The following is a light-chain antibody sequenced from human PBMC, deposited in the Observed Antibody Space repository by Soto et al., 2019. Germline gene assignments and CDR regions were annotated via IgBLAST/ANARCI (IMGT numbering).Light chain of an antibody. Sequence: EIVLTQSPGTLSLSPGERATLSCRASQSLSSNYLAWYQQKPGQAPRLLIYGASSRATGIPDRFSGSGSGTDFTLTISRLEPEDFAVYYCQQYDSSPPITFGQGTRLEMK. CDR1: QSLSSNY. CDR2: GAS. V-gene: IGKV3-20*01. CDR3: QQYDSSPPIT. J-gene: IGKJ5*01.